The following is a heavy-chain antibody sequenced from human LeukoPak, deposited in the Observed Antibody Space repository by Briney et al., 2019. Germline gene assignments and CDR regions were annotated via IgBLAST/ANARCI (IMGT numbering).Heavy chain of an antibody. J-gene: IGHJ4*02. CDR1: GGSISSSSYY. Sequence: PSETLSLTCTVSGGSISSSSYYWSWIRQPPGKGLEWIGYIYYSGSTNYNPSLKSRVTISVDTSKNQFSLKLSSVTAADTAVYYCARARGGYQFDYWGQGTLVTVSS. CDR2: IYYSGST. CDR3: ARARGGYQFDY. V-gene: IGHV4-61*01. D-gene: IGHD3-16*01.